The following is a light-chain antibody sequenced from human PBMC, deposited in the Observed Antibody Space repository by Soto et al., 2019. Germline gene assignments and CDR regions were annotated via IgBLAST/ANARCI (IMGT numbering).Light chain of an antibody. J-gene: IGKJ4*01. Sequence: DIQMTQSPSSLSASVGDRVTITCRASQSIGSYLNWDQQKPGKAPNLLIFGATSLQSGVPSRFSGSGSGTDFTLTISILQPEDFATYYCQQSFTTPTVTFGGGTKVEIK. CDR1: QSIGSY. V-gene: IGKV1-39*01. CDR2: GAT. CDR3: QQSFTTPTVT.